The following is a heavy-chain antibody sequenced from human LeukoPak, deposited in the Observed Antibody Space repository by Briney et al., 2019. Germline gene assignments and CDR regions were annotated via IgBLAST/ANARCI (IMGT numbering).Heavy chain of an antibody. V-gene: IGHV4-59*11. D-gene: IGHD5-18*01. Sequence: SETLSLTWTVSGGSISSHYWSWIRQPPGKGLEWIGYIYYSGSTNYNPSLKSRVTISVDTSKNQFSLKLSSVTAADTAVYYCARADTAMARSFDYWGQGTLVTVSS. CDR1: GGSISSHY. CDR3: ARADTAMARSFDY. CDR2: IYYSGST. J-gene: IGHJ4*02.